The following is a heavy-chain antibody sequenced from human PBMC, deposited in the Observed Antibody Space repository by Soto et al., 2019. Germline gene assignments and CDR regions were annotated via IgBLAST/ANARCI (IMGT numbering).Heavy chain of an antibody. CDR3: ARNCPEDYDSRGYYAPY. V-gene: IGHV3-53*01. D-gene: IGHD3-22*01. Sequence: GGSLRLSCAASGFTVSRNYMSWVRQAPGKGLEWVSVIYSGGNTYYADSVKGRFTISRDNSKNTLYLQMNSLRAEDTAVYYCARNCPEDYDSRGYYAPYWRHGTLVTV. CDR2: IYSGGNT. CDR1: GFTVSRNY. J-gene: IGHJ4*01.